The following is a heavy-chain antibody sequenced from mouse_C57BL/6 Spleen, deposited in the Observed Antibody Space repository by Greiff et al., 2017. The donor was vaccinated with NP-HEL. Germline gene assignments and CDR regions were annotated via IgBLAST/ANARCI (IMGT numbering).Heavy chain of an antibody. Sequence: VKLVESGPGLVQPSQSLSITCTVSGFSLTSYGVHWVRQPPGKGLEWLGVIWSGGSTDYNAAFISRLSISKDNSKSQVFFKMNSLQADDTAIYYCAKNPPTGYCAMGYWGQGTSVTVSS. J-gene: IGHJ4*01. D-gene: IGHD4-1*02. CDR1: GFSLTSYG. V-gene: IGHV2-4*01. CDR2: IWSGGST. CDR3: AKNPPTGYCAMGY.